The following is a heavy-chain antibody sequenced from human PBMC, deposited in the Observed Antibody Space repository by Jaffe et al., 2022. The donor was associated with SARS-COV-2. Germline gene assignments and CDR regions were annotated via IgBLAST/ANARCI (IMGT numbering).Heavy chain of an antibody. J-gene: IGHJ4*02. D-gene: IGHD2-15*01. CDR1: GLTFSKSW. CDR3: TTERSCGGGSCSAY. CDR2: LKSKPDGGTT. V-gene: IGHV3-15*01. Sequence: EVQLVQSGGGLVKPGGSLRLSCTDSGLTFSKSWMSWVRQAPGKGLEWVGRLKSKPDGGTTDYAAPVKGRFTISRDDSISTVYLQMNSLKAEDTGIYYCTTERSCGGGSCSAYWGQGTLVTVSS.